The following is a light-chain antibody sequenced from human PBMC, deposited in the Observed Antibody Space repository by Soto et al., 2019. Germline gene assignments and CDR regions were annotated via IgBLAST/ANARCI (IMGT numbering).Light chain of an antibody. CDR2: AVS. V-gene: IGLV2-14*01. J-gene: IGLJ1*01. CDR1: SDDIGAYDY. CDR3: SSYRSSDTLEV. Sequence: QSVLTQPSSVSASPVQSISISCTVTSDDIGAYDYVSWYQQHPGKAPKLILYAVSNRPSGVSTRFSGSKSGNTASLTISGVQADDEADYYCSSYRSSDTLEVFGTGTKVTVL.